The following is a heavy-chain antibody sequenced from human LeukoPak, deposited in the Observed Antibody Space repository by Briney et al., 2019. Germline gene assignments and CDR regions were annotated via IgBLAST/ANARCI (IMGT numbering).Heavy chain of an antibody. J-gene: IGHJ4*02. CDR1: GNTFTSYD. CDR2: MNPNSGNT. V-gene: IGHV1-8*01. D-gene: IGHD3-10*01. Sequence: GASVKVSCKASGNTFTSYDINWVRQATGHGLEWMGWMNPNSGNTGYAQKFQGRVTMTRNTSISTAYMELSSLRSEDTAVYFCARVARVKVRGVIITELQYWGQGTLVTVSS. CDR3: ARVARVKVRGVIITELQY.